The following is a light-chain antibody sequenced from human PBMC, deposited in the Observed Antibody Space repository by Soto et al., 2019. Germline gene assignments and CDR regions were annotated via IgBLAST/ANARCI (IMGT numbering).Light chain of an antibody. CDR1: QSLIHSNGNNY. CDR2: LGS. V-gene: IGKV2-28*01. CDR3: MQALQSPLT. Sequence: DIVMTQAPLSLPVTPGEPASISCRSSQSLIHSNGNNYLDWYLQKPGQSPQLLIYLGSNRASGVPDRFSGSGSGTDFTLKISRVEAEDVGIYYCMQALQSPLTFGQGTRVEIK. J-gene: IGKJ1*01.